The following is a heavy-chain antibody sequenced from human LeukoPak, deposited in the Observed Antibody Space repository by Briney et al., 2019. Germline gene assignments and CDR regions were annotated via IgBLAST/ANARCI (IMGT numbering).Heavy chain of an antibody. V-gene: IGHV4-4*07. D-gene: IGHD3-9*01. CDR3: ARGTEMTSFTGYYSFDY. CDR1: GGSISTFF. J-gene: IGHJ4*02. CDR2: IYMGTT. Sequence: SETLSLTCTVSGGSISTFFWTWIRQSAGKGLEWIGRIYMGTTYYNPSLESRATISVDTSNNRFSLKLTSLTAADTAVYYCARGTEMTSFTGYYSFDYWGRGSLVTVSS.